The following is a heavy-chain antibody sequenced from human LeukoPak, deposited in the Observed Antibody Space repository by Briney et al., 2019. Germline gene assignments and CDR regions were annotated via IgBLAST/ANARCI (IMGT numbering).Heavy chain of an antibody. Sequence: GGSLRLSCAASGFSFSDYWMTWVRQAPGKGLEWVAVIWYDGSNKYYADSVKGRFTISRDNSKNTLYLQMNSLRAEDTAVYYCAKGEYGDYGDYWGQGTLVTVSS. J-gene: IGHJ4*02. CDR1: GFSFSDYW. CDR3: AKGEYGDYGDY. V-gene: IGHV3-33*06. D-gene: IGHD4-17*01. CDR2: IWYDGSNK.